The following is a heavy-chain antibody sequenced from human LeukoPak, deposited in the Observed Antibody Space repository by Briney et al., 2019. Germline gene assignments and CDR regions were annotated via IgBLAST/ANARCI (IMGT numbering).Heavy chain of an antibody. D-gene: IGHD3-10*01. CDR1: GGSISSYY. V-gene: IGHV4-59*01. Sequence: PSETLSLTCTVSGGSISSYYWSWIRQPPGKGLEWIGYIYYSGSTKYNPSLESRVTVSVDTSKNQCSLKLSSVTAADTAVYYCAGGYYANAFDIWGQGTMVTVSS. CDR3: AGGYYANAFDI. CDR2: IYYSGST. J-gene: IGHJ3*02.